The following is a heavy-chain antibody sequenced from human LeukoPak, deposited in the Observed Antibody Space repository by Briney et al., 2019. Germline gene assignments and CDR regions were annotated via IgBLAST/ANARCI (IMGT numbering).Heavy chain of an antibody. Sequence: SGRSLRLSCAASGFTFSSYAMHWVRQAPGKGLEWVAVISYGGSNKYYADSVKGRFTISRDNSKNTLYLQMNSLRAEDTAVYYCASLRIAVAGNFDYWGQGTLVTVSS. D-gene: IGHD6-19*01. CDR1: GFTFSSYA. CDR2: ISYGGSNK. J-gene: IGHJ4*02. V-gene: IGHV3-30*04. CDR3: ASLRIAVAGNFDY.